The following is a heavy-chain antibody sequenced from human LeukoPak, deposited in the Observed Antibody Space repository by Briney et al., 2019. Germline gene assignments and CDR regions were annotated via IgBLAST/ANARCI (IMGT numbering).Heavy chain of an antibody. V-gene: IGHV3-23*01. Sequence: GGSLRLSCAASGFTFYSYAMSWVRQAPGKGLEWVSAISGSGGSTYYADSVKGRFTISRDNSKSTLYLQMNSLRAEDTAVYYCAKGNSGYYPYYFDYWGQGTLVTVSS. CDR3: AKGNSGYYPYYFDY. CDR1: GFTFYSYA. CDR2: ISGSGGST. D-gene: IGHD3-22*01. J-gene: IGHJ4*02.